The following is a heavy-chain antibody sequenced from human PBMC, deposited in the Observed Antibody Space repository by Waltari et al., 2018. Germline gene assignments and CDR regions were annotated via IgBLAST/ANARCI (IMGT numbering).Heavy chain of an antibody. CDR1: GFTFSSYG. Sequence: QVQLVESGGGVVQPGGSLRLSCAASGFTFSSYGMHWVRQAPGQGLEWVAFIRYDGSNKYYADSVKGRFTISRDNSKNTLYLQMNSLRAEDTAVYYCAKEGGYCSGGSCYIFDYWGQGTLVTVSS. V-gene: IGHV3-30*02. CDR3: AKEGGYCSGGSCYIFDY. CDR2: IRYDGSNK. D-gene: IGHD2-15*01. J-gene: IGHJ4*02.